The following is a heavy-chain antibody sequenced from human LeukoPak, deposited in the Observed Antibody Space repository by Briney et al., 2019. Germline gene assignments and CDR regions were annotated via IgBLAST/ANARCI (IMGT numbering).Heavy chain of an antibody. CDR2: MNPNSGNT. CDR1: GYTFISYG. CDR3: ASFFGTDAFDI. V-gene: IGHV1-8*02. Sequence: AASVKVSCKASGYTFISYGISWVRQATGQGLEWMGWMNPNSGNTGYAQKFQGRVTMTRNTSISTAYMELSSLRSEDTAVYYCASFFGTDAFDIWGQGTMVTVSS. J-gene: IGHJ3*02. D-gene: IGHD3-3*01.